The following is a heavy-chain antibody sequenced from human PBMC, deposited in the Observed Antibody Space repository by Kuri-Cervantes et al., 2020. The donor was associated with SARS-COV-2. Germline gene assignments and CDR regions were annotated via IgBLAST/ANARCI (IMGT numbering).Heavy chain of an antibody. D-gene: IGHD6-13*01. V-gene: IGHV3-21*01. CDR2: ISSSSSYI. Sequence: GESLKISCAASGFTFSSYSMNWVRQAPGKGLEWVSSISSSSSYIYYADSVKGRFTISRDNAKNSLYLQMNSLRAEDTAVHYCARGGYSSSWYSDYWGQGTLVTVSS. CDR1: GFTFSSYS. CDR3: ARGGYSSSWYSDY. J-gene: IGHJ4*02.